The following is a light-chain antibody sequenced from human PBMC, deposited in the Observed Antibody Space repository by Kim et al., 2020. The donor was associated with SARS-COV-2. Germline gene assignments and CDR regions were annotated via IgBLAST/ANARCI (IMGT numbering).Light chain of an antibody. V-gene: IGKV3-20*01. CDR1: KSVSSSY. CDR2: GAS. J-gene: IGKJ2*01. CDR3: QQYGSSPLYT. Sequence: PGEKTTLSCRASKSVSSSYLAWYQQKPGQAPRLLIYGASSRATGIPDRFSGSESGTDFTLTISRLEPEDFAVYYCQQYGSSPLYTFGQGTKLEI.